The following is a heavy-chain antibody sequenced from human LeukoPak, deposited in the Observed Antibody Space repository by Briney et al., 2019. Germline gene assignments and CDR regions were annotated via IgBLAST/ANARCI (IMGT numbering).Heavy chain of an antibody. CDR2: ISSGSYYM. CDR1: GFTFSSYG. J-gene: IGHJ4*02. CDR3: AKIPYDSSGFDY. V-gene: IGHV3-23*01. D-gene: IGHD3-22*01. Sequence: GGSLRLSCAASGFTFSSYGMNWVRQAPGKGLEWVSFISSGSYYMYYADSVKGRFTISRDNSKNTLYLQMNSLRAEDTAVYYCAKIPYDSSGFDYWGQGTLVTVSS.